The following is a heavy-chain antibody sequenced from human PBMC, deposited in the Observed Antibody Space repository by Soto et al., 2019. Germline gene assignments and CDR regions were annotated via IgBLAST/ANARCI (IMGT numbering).Heavy chain of an antibody. D-gene: IGHD5-18*01. CDR1: GFSFSSFA. V-gene: IGHV3-48*03. J-gene: IGHJ4*02. CDR2: ISDDGASI. CDR3: ARENSVQAWLHHFDH. Sequence: GGSLRLSCEASGFSFSSFAMNWVRQAPGRGLEWVSYISDDGASIYYADSLKGRFTISRDNAKNSLSLQMNNLRAEDTAVYYCARENSVQAWLHHFDHWGLGTLVTVSS.